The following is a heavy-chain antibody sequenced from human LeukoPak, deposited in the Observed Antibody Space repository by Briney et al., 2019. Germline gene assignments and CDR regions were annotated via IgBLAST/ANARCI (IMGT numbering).Heavy chain of an antibody. CDR2: ISWNNDNK. CDR3: AKDKSIAATWYFDL. D-gene: IGHD2-15*01. CDR1: GGFFGDYD. Sequence: RSLRLSCAASGGFFGDYDMHWVRQAPGKGLEWVSGISWNNDNKGYADSVKGRFTISRDNAKNSLYLQMNSLRPEDTAFYYCAKDKSIAATWYFDLWGRGTLVTVSS. J-gene: IGHJ2*01. V-gene: IGHV3-9*01.